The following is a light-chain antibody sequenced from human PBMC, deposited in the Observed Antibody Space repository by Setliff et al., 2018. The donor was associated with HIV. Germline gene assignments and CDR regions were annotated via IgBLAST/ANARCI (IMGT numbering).Light chain of an antibody. CDR2: EVS. J-gene: IGLJ2*01. CDR3: SSYTGNNTPGV. V-gene: IGLV2-14*01. CDR1: SGDVGGYNY. Sequence: QSALAQPASVSGSPGQSITISCAGTSGDVGGYNYVSWYQQHPGRAPKLMISEVSNRPSGVSNRFSGSKSGNTASLTISGLQAEDEADYYCSSYTGNNTPGVFGGGTK.